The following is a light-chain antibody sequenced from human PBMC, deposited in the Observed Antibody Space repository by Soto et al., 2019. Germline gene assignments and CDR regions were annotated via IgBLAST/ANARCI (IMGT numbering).Light chain of an antibody. CDR2: AAS. CDR1: QSVSVN. CDR3: QQYENLPLT. V-gene: IGKV3-15*01. J-gene: IGKJ4*01. Sequence: ETVLTQSPGTLSLSPGERATLSCRSSQSVSVNLAWYQRKSGQPPRLLIYAASTRATDIPARFSGSRSGTEFTLTISSLQSEDFAVYYCQQYENLPLTFGGGTKVDIK.